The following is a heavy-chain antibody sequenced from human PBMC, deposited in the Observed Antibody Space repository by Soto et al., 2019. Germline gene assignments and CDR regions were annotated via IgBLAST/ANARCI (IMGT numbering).Heavy chain of an antibody. D-gene: IGHD5-12*01. CDR2: IYYSGST. V-gene: IGHV4-59*01. CDR3: ARGVATIGP. CDR1: GDSIGGYD. Sequence: SETLCLTCSVSGDSIGGYDGSWIRQPPGKGLEWIGYIYYSGSTNYNPSFKSRVTISVDTPKNQFSLKLTSVTAADTAVYYCARGVATIGPWGQGTLVTVSS. J-gene: IGHJ5*02.